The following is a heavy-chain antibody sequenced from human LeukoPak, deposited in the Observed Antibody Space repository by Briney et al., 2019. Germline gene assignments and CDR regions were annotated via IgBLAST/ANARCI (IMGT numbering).Heavy chain of an antibody. CDR2: INPYSGGT. Sequence: ASVKVSCKASGYTFTGHYMHWVRQAPGQGLEWMGWINPYSGGTHYALIFQDRVTMTRDTSISTAYMELSRLRSDDTAVCYCARRIAGRLINDAFDIWGQGTMVTVSS. CDR3: ARRIAGRLINDAFDI. V-gene: IGHV1-2*02. CDR1: GYTFTGHY. J-gene: IGHJ3*02. D-gene: IGHD6-6*01.